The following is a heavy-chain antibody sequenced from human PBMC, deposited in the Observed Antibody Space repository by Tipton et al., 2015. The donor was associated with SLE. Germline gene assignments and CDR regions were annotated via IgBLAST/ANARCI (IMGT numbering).Heavy chain of an antibody. Sequence: SLRLSCAASGFSFSASWMTWVRQAPVKGLERVANINEDGSETYYVDSVKGRFSIFRDNARNSLFLQMNSLRVEDTAVYYCARDFGWQQFDYWGQGALVTVSS. J-gene: IGHJ4*02. D-gene: IGHD1/OR15-1a*01. CDR2: INEDGSET. CDR1: GFSFSASW. V-gene: IGHV3-7*01. CDR3: ARDFGWQQFDY.